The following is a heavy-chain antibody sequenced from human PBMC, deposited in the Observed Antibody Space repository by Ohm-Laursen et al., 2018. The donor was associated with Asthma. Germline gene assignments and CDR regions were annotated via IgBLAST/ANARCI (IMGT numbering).Heavy chain of an antibody. J-gene: IGHJ6*02. V-gene: IGHV3-48*01. Sequence: LSLTCAASGFTFSSYSMNWVRQAPGKGLEWVSYISSSSSTIYYADSVKGRFTISRDNSKNTLYLQMNSLRAEDTAVYYCARDGVWFRELMFHYYYGMDVWGQGTTVTVSS. CDR2: ISSSSSTI. D-gene: IGHD3-10*01. CDR3: ARDGVWFRELMFHYYYGMDV. CDR1: GFTFSSYS.